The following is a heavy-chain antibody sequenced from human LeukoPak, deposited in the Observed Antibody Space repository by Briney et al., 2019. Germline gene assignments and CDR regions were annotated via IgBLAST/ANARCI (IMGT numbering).Heavy chain of an antibody. CDR2: ISYDGSNK. V-gene: IGHV3-30*04. CDR1: GFTFCSYA. CDR3: AREAVAGNFDY. D-gene: IGHD6-19*01. J-gene: IGHJ4*02. Sequence: GRSLRLSCAASGFTFCSYAMHWVCQAPGKGLEWVVVISYDGSNKYYADSVKGRFTISRDNSKNTLYLQMNSLRAEDTAVYYCAREAVAGNFDYWGQGTLVTVSS.